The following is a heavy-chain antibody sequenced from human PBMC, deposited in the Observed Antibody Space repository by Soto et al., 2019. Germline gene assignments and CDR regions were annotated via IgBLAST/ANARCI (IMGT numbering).Heavy chain of an antibody. D-gene: IGHD1-1*01. J-gene: IGHJ4*02. CDR2: ISHNSDSF. Sequence: QVQLVESGGGLVKPGESPRVSCTASGFSFGDYYMSWIRQAPGKGLEWISYISHNSDSFYYADSVKGRFTVSRDNSKNSLFLQMDNLRAEDTAVYYCAREDLCTTGTCLLLRRKTNYFDYWGPGTQVTVSS. V-gene: IGHV3-11*01. CDR3: AREDLCTTGTCLLLRRKTNYFDY. CDR1: GFSFGDYY.